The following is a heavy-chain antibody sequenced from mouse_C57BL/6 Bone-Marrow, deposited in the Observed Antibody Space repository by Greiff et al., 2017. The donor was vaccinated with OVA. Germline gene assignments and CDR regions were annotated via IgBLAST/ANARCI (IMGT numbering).Heavy chain of an antibody. CDR3: IPIYPLAY. Sequence: VQLQQSGAELVRPGASVKLSCTASGFNIKDDYMHWVKQRPEQGLEWIGWIDPENGDTEYASKFQGKATITADTSSNTAYLQLSSLTSEDTAVYYCIPIYPLAYWGQGTLVTVSA. CDR1: GFNIKDDY. J-gene: IGHJ3*01. D-gene: IGHD2-1*01. CDR2: IDPENGDT. V-gene: IGHV14-4*01.